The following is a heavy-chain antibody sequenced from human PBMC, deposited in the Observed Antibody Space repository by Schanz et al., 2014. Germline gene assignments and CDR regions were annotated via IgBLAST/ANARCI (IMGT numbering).Heavy chain of an antibody. CDR3: ARDRLECGAECYSVEVFEI. Sequence: QVQLVQSGGEMKKPGASVKVSCKASGYTFTSYGISWVRQAPGQGLEWLGWIIPSLGLAKYEQKFQDKVTITADTSTTTAYMELSGLRAEDTAVYYCARDRLECGAECYSVEVFEIWGQGTLVIVSS. CDR2: IIPSLGLA. J-gene: IGHJ4*02. D-gene: IGHD2-21*01. V-gene: IGHV1-69*10. CDR1: GYTFTSYG.